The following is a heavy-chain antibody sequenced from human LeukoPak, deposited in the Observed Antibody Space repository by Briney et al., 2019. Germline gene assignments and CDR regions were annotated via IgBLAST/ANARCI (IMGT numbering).Heavy chain of an antibody. Sequence: GGSLRLSCAASGFTFSSYAMHWVRQAPGKGLEWVAVISYDGSNKYYADSVKGRFTTSRDNSKNTLYLQMNSLRAEDTAVYYCARDGLFGVVISWYYYYYMDVWGKGTTVTVSS. CDR2: ISYDGSNK. CDR3: ARDGLFGVVISWYYYYYMDV. J-gene: IGHJ6*03. V-gene: IGHV3-30*04. CDR1: GFTFSSYA. D-gene: IGHD3-3*01.